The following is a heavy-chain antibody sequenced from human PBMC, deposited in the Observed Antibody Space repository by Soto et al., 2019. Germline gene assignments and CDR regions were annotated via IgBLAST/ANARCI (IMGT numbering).Heavy chain of an antibody. J-gene: IGHJ4*02. CDR3: AREEYSSGWSFDY. CDR1: GFTFSSYW. CDR2: INSDGSNT. V-gene: IGHV3-74*01. Sequence: GGSLRLSCAASGFTFSSYWMHWVRQAPGKGLVWVSRINSDGSNTTYADSVKGRFTISRVNAKNTLYLQMNSLRAEDTAVYHCAREEYSSGWSFDYWGQGTLVTAPQ. D-gene: IGHD6-19*01.